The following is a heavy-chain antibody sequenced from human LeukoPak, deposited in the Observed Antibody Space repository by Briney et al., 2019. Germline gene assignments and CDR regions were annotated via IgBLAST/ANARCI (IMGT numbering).Heavy chain of an antibody. CDR2: ITVGNGNT. CDR1: GYSFTNYA. V-gene: IGHV1-3*01. Sequence: ASVKVSCKASGYSFTNYAIHWVCQAPGQRLEWMGWITVGNGNTKYSQKFQDRVTITRDTPANTVYMELSSLRSEDTAVYYCARDLKQFGGWLDYWGQGTLVTVSS. D-gene: IGHD6-19*01. J-gene: IGHJ4*02. CDR3: ARDLKQFGGWLDY.